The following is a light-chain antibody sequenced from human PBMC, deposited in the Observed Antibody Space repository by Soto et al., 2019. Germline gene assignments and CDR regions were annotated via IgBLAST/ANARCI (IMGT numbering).Light chain of an antibody. CDR2: GSS. CDR1: ENVGTN. V-gene: IGKV3D-15*01. J-gene: IGKJ4*01. Sequence: IVLTQSPATLSVSPGERVTLSCRASENVGTNLAWYQQRPGKPTRLLIYGSSTRATGISATISGSGSRTEFTPTISSLQNEDSAVYYRQQYNKWGLSLGGGTRVAIK. CDR3: QQYNKWGLS.